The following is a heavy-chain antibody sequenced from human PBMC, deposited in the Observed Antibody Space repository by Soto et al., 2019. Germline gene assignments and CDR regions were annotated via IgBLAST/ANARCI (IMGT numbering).Heavy chain of an antibody. CDR2: MSYDGSNR. CDR3: AKDSGIVGATTLGYYYYGMDV. J-gene: IGHJ6*02. D-gene: IGHD1-26*01. V-gene: IGHV3-30*18. CDR1: GFTFSSYG. Sequence: PGGSLRLSCAASGFTFSSYGMHWVRQAPGKGLEWGAVMSYDGSNRYYGDSVKGRFTISRDNSKNTLYLQMNSPRAEDTAVYYCAKDSGIVGATTLGYYYYGMDVWGQGTTVTVSS.